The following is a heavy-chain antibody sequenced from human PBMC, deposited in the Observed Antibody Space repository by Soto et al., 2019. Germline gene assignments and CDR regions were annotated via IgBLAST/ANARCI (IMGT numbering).Heavy chain of an antibody. Sequence: ASVKVSCKASGYTFTSYGISWVRQAPGQGLEWMGWISAYNGNTNYAQKLQGRVTMTTDTSTSTAYMELRSLRSDDTAVYYCARDSLRALFLSPHAFDIWGQGTMVTVSS. J-gene: IGHJ3*02. CDR1: GYTFTSYG. CDR2: ISAYNGNT. V-gene: IGHV1-18*01. CDR3: ARDSLRALFLSPHAFDI. D-gene: IGHD2-21*01.